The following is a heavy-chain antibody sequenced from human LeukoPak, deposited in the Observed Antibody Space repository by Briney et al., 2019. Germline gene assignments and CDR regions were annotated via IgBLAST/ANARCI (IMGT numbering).Heavy chain of an antibody. CDR1: GFTFSSYA. CDR2: ISGSYGTT. J-gene: IGHJ4*02. Sequence: GGSLRLSCSASGFTFSSYAMSWLRQAPGKGLEWVSSISGSYGTTYYADSVKGRFTISRDNSKNTLYLQMNSLRAEDTALYYCAKGNIAELPAVPYYWGQGTLVTVSS. CDR3: AKGNIAELPAVPYY. V-gene: IGHV3-23*01. D-gene: IGHD2-2*01.